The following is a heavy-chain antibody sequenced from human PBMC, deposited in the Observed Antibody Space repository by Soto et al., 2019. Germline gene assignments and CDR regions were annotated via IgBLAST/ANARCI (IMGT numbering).Heavy chain of an antibody. CDR1: GYSFTNHW. CDR2: IDPRDSET. J-gene: IGHJ4*02. V-gene: IGHV5-10-1*01. CDR3: ARLRTAAPGTDFDF. Sequence: GESLKISCKASGYSFTNHWITWVRQMPGKGLEWVGRIDPRDSETYYSPSFQDHVTISVETSSNTAYLQWSGLKASDTAIYFCARLRTAAPGTDFDFWGQGTLVTVSS. D-gene: IGHD6-13*01.